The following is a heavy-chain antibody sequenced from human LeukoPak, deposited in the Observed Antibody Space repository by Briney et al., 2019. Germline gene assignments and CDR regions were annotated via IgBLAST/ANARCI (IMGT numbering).Heavy chain of an antibody. Sequence: GGSLRLSCAASGFTFSSHWMHWVRQASGKGLLWVSRIDSFGNTMGYADSVKGRFTISRENAKNSLYLQMNSLRAGDTAVYYCARGALVATSDGAFDIWAKGQWSPSLQ. CDR2: IDSFGNTM. V-gene: IGHV3-74*01. CDR1: GFTFSSHW. J-gene: IGHJ3*02. CDR3: ARGALVATSDGAFDI. D-gene: IGHD5-12*01.